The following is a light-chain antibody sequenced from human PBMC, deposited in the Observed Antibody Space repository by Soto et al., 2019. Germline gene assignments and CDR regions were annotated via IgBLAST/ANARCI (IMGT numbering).Light chain of an antibody. Sequence: DIQMTQSPSSLSAYVGDRVTITFRASQTISNFLNWYQQKPGKAPNLLIYAASGLQSGVPSRFSASGSGTDFTLNITSLQPEDFATYFCQQSFSTPRTFGQGTKVDIK. V-gene: IGKV1-39*01. J-gene: IGKJ1*01. CDR2: AAS. CDR3: QQSFSTPRT. CDR1: QTISNF.